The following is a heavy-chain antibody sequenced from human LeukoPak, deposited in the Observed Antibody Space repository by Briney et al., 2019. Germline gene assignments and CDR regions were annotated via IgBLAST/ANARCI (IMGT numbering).Heavy chain of an antibody. CDR3: AFSGWFWGAFDY. J-gene: IGHJ4*02. V-gene: IGHV4-39*01. CDR1: GGSISISNYF. Sequence: PSETLSLTCSVSGGSISISNYFWGWIRQPPGKGLEWIASRSSTGITHYLSSLESRISVSVETSKSQFSLRLTSLTAADTAVYYCAFSGWFWGAFDYWGQGILVTVSS. CDR2: RSSTGIT. D-gene: IGHD6-19*01.